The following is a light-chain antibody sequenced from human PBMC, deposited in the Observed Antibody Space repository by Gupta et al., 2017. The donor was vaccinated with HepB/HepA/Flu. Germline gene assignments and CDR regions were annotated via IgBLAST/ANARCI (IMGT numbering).Light chain of an antibody. CDR3: QQYGSSPCS. CDR1: QTVSSNY. V-gene: IGKV3-20*01. J-gene: IGKJ2*04. Sequence: EIVLTQSPGTLSLFPGDRATLSCRASQTVSSNYLYWYQQTPGQAPRLLFYGASSRATGIPERFSGSGSGTDFTLIISRVEAEDFEVYYCQQYGSSPCSFGQGTKVEIK. CDR2: GAS.